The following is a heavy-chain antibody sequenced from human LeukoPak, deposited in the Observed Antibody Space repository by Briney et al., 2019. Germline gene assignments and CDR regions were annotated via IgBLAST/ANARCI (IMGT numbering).Heavy chain of an antibody. CDR1: GFTLTSVG. J-gene: IGHJ6*03. V-gene: IGHV3-48*04. CDR2: ISNIGSTL. CDR3: ARGLYASGSYFSGGYYYYMDV. Sequence: PRRSLSPSCAPSGFTLTSVGMSWGRHAPEKGLGWVSYISNIGSTLNSTDSVKGRFTISRDNSKNSLYLQMNSLRAEDTAVYYCARGLYASGSYFSGGYYYYMDVWGKGTTVTISS. D-gene: IGHD3-10*01.